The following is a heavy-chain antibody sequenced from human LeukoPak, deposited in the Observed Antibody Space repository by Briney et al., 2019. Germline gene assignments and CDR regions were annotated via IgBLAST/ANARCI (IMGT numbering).Heavy chain of an antibody. Sequence: GASVKVSCKASGGTFSSYAISWVRQAPGQGLEWMGGIIPIFGTANYAQKFQGRVTITADESTSTAYMGLSSLRSEDTAVYYCARGGLLELPLDYWGQGTLVTVSS. CDR2: IIPIFGTA. J-gene: IGHJ4*02. D-gene: IGHD5-24*01. V-gene: IGHV1-69*13. CDR3: ARGGLLELPLDY. CDR1: GGTFSSYA.